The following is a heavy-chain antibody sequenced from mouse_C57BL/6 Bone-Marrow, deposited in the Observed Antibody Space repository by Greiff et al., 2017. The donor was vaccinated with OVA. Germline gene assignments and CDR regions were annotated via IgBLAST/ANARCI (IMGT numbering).Heavy chain of an antibody. CDR2: INPGSGGT. Sequence: VQLQQSGAELVRPGTSVKVSCKASGYAFTNYLIEWVKQRPGQGLEWIGVINPGSGGTNYNEKFKGKATLTADKSSSTAYMQLSSLTSEDSAVYFCARSVANRDRKDYWGQGTTLTVSS. V-gene: IGHV1-54*01. D-gene: IGHD4-1*02. CDR1: GYAFTNYL. J-gene: IGHJ2*01. CDR3: ARSVANRDRKDY.